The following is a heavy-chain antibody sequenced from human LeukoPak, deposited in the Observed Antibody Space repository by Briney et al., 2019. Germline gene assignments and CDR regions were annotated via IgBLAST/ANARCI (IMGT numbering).Heavy chain of an antibody. CDR3: ARDYNWNPPEH. CDR1: TFTFNTLW. D-gene: IGHD1-1*01. V-gene: IGHV3-74*01. Sequence: PGGRQGLSHATSTFTFNTLWMLWVRQPQAKRLGRASRITTDRSITTYAYSAQGPFTISRESSKNTLSLKINSMRVEDTAVYYFARDYNWNPPEHGGQGTLDSVSS. CDR2: ITTDRSIT. J-gene: IGHJ1*01.